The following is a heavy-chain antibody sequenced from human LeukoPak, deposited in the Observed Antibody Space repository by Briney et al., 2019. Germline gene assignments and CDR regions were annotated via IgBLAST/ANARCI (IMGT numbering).Heavy chain of an antibody. CDR2: INHSGST. CDR3: ARSRVWGSYRYHPRYYFDY. CDR1: GGSFSGYY. Sequence: SETLSLTCAVYGGSFSGYYWSWIRQPPGKGLEWIGEINHSGSTNYNPSLKSRVTISVDTSKNQFSLKLSSVTAADTAVYYCARSRVWGSYRYHPRYYFDYWGQRTLVTVSS. J-gene: IGHJ4*02. V-gene: IGHV4-34*01. D-gene: IGHD3-16*02.